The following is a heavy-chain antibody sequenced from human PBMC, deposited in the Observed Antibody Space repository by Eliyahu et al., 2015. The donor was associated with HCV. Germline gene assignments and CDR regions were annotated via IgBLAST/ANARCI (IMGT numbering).Heavy chain of an antibody. Sequence: EVQLLESGGGLVQPGGSLRLSCAAXGFTFSSYSMSWVRQAPGKGLEWVSSISDSGGSTFYADSVKGRFTISRDNPKNTLYLQMNSLRAEDTALYYCAKDISGWDVVYWGQGTLVTVSS. V-gene: IGHV3-23*01. D-gene: IGHD6-19*01. CDR1: GFTFSSYS. CDR3: AKDISGWDVVY. CDR2: ISDSGGST. J-gene: IGHJ4*02.